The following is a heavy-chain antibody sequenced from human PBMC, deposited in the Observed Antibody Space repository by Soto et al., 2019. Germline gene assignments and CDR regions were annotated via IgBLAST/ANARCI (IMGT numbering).Heavy chain of an antibody. CDR3: ARGSGGWSGYFDY. CDR1: GFTFSSYW. J-gene: IGHJ4*02. Sequence: PGGSLRLSCAASGFTFSSYWMSWVRQAPGKGLEWVANIKQDGSEKYYVDSVKGRFTISRDNAKNSLYLQMNSLRAEDTAVYYCARGSGGWSGYFDYWGQGTLVTVSS. D-gene: IGHD6-19*01. V-gene: IGHV3-7*01. CDR2: IKQDGSEK.